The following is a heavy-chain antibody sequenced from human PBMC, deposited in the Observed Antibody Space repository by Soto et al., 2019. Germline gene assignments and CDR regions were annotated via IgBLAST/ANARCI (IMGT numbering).Heavy chain of an antibody. CDR1: GFTFSSYG. V-gene: IGHV3-33*01. Sequence: QVQLVESGGGVVQPGRSLRLSCAASGFTFSSYGIHWVRQAPGKGLEWVAVIWYDGSNKYYADSVKGRFTISRDNSKNTLYLQMNSLRAEDTAVYYCARGRSSSLWNDYWGQGTLVTVSS. J-gene: IGHJ4*02. CDR3: ARGRSSSLWNDY. D-gene: IGHD6-6*01. CDR2: IWYDGSNK.